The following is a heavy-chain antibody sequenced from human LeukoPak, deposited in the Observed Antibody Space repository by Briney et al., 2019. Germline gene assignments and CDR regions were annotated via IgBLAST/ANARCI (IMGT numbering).Heavy chain of an antibody. Sequence: SETLSLTCTVSGYSISSGYYWGWIRQPPGKGLEWIGSIYHSGSTYYNPSLKSRVTLSVDTSKNQFSLKLSSVTAADTAVYYCARAVSYGDYVSYYYMDVWGKGTTVTVSS. V-gene: IGHV4-38-2*02. CDR3: ARAVSYGDYVSYYYMDV. CDR2: IYHSGST. J-gene: IGHJ6*03. D-gene: IGHD4-17*01. CDR1: GYSISSGYY.